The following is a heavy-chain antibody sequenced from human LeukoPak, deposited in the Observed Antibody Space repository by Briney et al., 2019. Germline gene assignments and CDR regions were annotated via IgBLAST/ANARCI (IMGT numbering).Heavy chain of an antibody. CDR1: GFTFSSYA. Sequence: PGGSLRLACAASGFTFSSYAMSWVRQAPGKGLEWVSGISGSGGSTYHADSVKGRFTISRDNSKDTLFLQMNSLRVEDTAVYYCAKHEPGGVIVPFDFWGQGTLVTVSS. CDR2: ISGSGGST. CDR3: AKHEPGGVIVPFDF. D-gene: IGHD3-16*02. J-gene: IGHJ4*02. V-gene: IGHV3-23*01.